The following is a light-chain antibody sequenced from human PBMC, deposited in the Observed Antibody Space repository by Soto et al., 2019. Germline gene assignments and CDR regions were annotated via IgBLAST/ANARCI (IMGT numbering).Light chain of an antibody. CDR1: SSDVGSYNL. CDR2: EGS. CDR3: SSYTSSSTWL. Sequence: QSALTQPASVSGSPGQSITISCTGTSSDVGSYNLVSWYQQHPGKAPKLMIYEGSKRPSGVSNRFSGSKSGNTASLTISGLQAGDEADYYCSSYTSSSTWLFGGGTKLTVL. J-gene: IGLJ3*02. V-gene: IGLV2-14*02.